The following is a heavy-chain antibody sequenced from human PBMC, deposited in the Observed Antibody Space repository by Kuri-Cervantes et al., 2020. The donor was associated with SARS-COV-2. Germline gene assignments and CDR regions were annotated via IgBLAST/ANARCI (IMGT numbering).Heavy chain of an antibody. CDR2: FTWNSGSI. CDR1: AFTFDDYD. Sequence: GGSLRLSCAASAFTFDDYDMYWVRQAPGKGLEWVSGFTWNSGSIGYADSVKGRFTISRDNAKNSLYLQMNSLRAEDTAVYYCARDTVPSIAAAGKYYYHGMDVWGQGTTVTVSS. V-gene: IGHV3-9*01. J-gene: IGHJ6*02. D-gene: IGHD6-13*01. CDR3: ARDTVPSIAAAGKYYYHGMDV.